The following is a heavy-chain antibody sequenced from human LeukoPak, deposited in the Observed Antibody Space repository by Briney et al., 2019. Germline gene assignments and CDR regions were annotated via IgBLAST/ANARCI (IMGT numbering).Heavy chain of an antibody. CDR2: IYTSGST. CDR3: ARDDSSGTLGGYYYYYMDV. D-gene: IGHD3-22*01. V-gene: IGHV4-4*07. Sequence: SETLSLTCAVYGGSFSGYYWSWIRQPAGKGLEWIGRIYTSGSTNYNPSLKSRVTMSVDTSKNQFSLKLSSVTAADTAVYYCARDDSSGTLGGYYYYYMDVWGKGTTVTISS. CDR1: GGSFSGYY. J-gene: IGHJ6*03.